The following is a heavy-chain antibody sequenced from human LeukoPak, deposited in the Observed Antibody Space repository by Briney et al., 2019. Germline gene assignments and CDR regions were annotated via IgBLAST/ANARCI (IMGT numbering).Heavy chain of an antibody. J-gene: IGHJ4*02. CDR1: GFSFSNSW. CDR3: ASDPCLANFWTGYPHY. CDR2: INSDGTTT. V-gene: IGHV3-74*01. D-gene: IGHD3/OR15-3a*01. Sequence: GGSLRLSCAASGFSFSNSWMHWVRQAPGKGLVWVSRINSDGTTTYYADSVKGRFTISRDNAKNTLFLQMNSLRPEDTALYYCASDPCLANFWTGYPHYWGQGTLVTVSS.